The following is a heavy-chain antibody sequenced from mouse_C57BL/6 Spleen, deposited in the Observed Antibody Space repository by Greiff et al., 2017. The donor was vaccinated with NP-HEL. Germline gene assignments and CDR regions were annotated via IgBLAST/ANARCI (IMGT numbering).Heavy chain of an antibody. Sequence: QVQLQQSGAELMKPGASVKLSCKATGYTFTGYWIEWVKQRPGHGLEWIGEILPGSGSTNYNEKFKGKATFTADTSSNTAYMQLSSLTTEDSAIYYGARKGDLLWYSWFAYWGQGTLVTVSA. CDR1: GYTFTGYW. V-gene: IGHV1-9*01. CDR2: ILPGSGST. CDR3: ARKGDLLWYSWFAY. J-gene: IGHJ3*01. D-gene: IGHD2-1*01.